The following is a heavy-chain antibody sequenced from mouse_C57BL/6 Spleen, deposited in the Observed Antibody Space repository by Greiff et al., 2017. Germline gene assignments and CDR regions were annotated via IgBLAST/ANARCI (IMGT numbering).Heavy chain of an antibody. V-gene: IGHV1-15*01. J-gene: IGHJ2*01. Sequence: QVHVQQSGAELVRPGASVTLSCKASGYTFTDYEMHWVKQKPVHGLEWIGAIDPETGGTAYNQKFKGKAILTADKSSSTAYMQLRSLTSEDSAVYYCTRAGSRDVGFDYWGQGTTLTVSS. CDR2: IDPETGGT. CDR1: GYTFTDYE. CDR3: TRAGSRDVGFDY. D-gene: IGHD1-1*01.